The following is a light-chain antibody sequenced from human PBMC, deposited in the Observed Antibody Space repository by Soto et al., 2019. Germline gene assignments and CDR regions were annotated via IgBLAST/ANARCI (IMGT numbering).Light chain of an antibody. CDR1: SRDIGGYNY. Sequence: QSALTQPASVSGSPGQTITISCTGTSRDIGGYNYVSWYQHHPGKAPKLMIYDVSNRPSGISNRFSGSKSGSTASLTISGLQAEDEADYWCSSYTSDSTLVVFGGGTQLTVL. CDR2: DVS. J-gene: IGLJ2*01. V-gene: IGLV2-14*03. CDR3: SSYTSDSTLVV.